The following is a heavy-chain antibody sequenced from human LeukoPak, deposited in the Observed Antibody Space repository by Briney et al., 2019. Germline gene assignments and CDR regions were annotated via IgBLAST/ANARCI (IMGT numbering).Heavy chain of an antibody. CDR3: ATEVAPSDHYYSYGMDV. V-gene: IGHV4-59*01. J-gene: IGHJ6*02. CDR1: GGSISSNY. D-gene: IGHD5-12*01. CDR2: IHYSGRT. Sequence: PSETLSLTCTVSGGSISSNYWSWVRQPPGKGLEWIGYIHYSGRTNYNPSLKSRVTISVDTSKNQFSLKLSSVTAADTAVYYCATEVAPSDHYYSYGMDVWGQGTTVTVSS.